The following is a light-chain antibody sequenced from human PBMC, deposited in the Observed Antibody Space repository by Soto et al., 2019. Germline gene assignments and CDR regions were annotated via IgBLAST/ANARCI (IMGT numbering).Light chain of an antibody. Sequence: PGERATLSCRASQSVSSYLAWYQQKPGQAPRLLIYDASNRATGIPARFSGSGSGTDFTLTISSLEPEDFAVYYCQQRSNWPPAFGGGTKVEIK. J-gene: IGKJ4*01. CDR1: QSVSSY. V-gene: IGKV3-11*01. CDR2: DAS. CDR3: QQRSNWPPA.